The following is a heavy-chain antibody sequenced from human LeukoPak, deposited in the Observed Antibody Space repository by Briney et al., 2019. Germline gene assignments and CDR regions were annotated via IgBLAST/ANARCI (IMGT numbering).Heavy chain of an antibody. CDR2: INPSGGST. CDR3: ARPYGSGSYYSPFDAFDI. Sequence: ASVKVSCKASGYTFTSYYMHWVRQAPGQGLEWMGIINPSGGSTSYAQKFQGRVTMTRDTSTSTVYMELSSLRSEDTAVYYCARPYGSGSYYSPFDAFDIWGQGTMVTVSS. D-gene: IGHD3-10*01. V-gene: IGHV1-46*01. J-gene: IGHJ3*02. CDR1: GYTFTSYY.